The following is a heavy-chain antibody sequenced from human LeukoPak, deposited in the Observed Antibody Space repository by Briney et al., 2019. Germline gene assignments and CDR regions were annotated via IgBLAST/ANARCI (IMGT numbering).Heavy chain of an antibody. CDR1: GGSFGGYY. V-gene: IGHV4-34*01. D-gene: IGHD1-26*01. J-gene: IGHJ3*02. CDR3: ARGRVWWELRPFDI. CDR2: INHSGST. Sequence: SETLSLTCAVYGGSFGGYYWSWIRQPPGKGLEWIGEINHSGSTNYNPSLKSRVTISVDTSKNQFSLKLSSVTAADTAVYYCARGRVWWELRPFDIWGQGTMVTVSS.